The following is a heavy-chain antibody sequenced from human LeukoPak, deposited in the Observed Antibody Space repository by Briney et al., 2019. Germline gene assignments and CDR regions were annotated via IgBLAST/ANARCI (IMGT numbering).Heavy chain of an antibody. V-gene: IGHV5-51*01. CDR2: IYPADSDT. J-gene: IGHJ4*02. CDR1: GYSFPDYW. D-gene: IGHD5-24*01. CDR3: ARRGGDGYNSPFDY. Sequence: GESLKISCKGSGYSFPDYWIDWVRQMPGQGLEWMGIIYPADSDTRYSPSFQGQVTISADKSINTAYLQWSTLKASDTATYYCARRGGDGYNSPFDYWGQGTLVTVPS.